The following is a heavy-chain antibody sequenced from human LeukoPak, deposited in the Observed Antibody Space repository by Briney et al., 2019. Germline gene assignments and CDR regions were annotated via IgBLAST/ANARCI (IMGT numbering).Heavy chain of an antibody. V-gene: IGHV1-2*02. CDR3: ARSISDYDFWSGYYWVEDAFDI. D-gene: IGHD3-3*01. Sequence: GASVKVSCKASGYTFTSYDINWVRQAPGQGLEWMGWINPNSGGTNYAQKFQGRVTMTRDTSISTAYMELSRLRSDDTAVYYCARSISDYDFWSGYYWVEDAFDIWGQGTMVTVSS. CDR1: GYTFTSYD. CDR2: INPNSGGT. J-gene: IGHJ3*02.